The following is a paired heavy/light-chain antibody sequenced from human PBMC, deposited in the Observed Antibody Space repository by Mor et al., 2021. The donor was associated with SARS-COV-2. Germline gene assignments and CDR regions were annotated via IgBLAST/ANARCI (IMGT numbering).Heavy chain of an antibody. D-gene: IGHD6-19*01. J-gene: IGHJ4*02. CDR3: AKAPGESSGWYKGIDY. V-gene: IGHV3-23*01. CDR2: ISGSGYST. Sequence: EVQLLESGGGLVQPGGSLRLSCAASRFAFSNYAMNWVRQAPGKGLEWVSAISGSGYSTYYADSVKGRFTISRDNSKITLYLQMNSLRAEDTAVYYCAKAPGESSGWYKGIDYWGQGTLVTVSS. CDR1: RFAFSNYA.
Light chain of an antibody. J-gene: IGLJ3*02. Sequence: QTVVTQEPSLTVSPGGTVTLTCASSTGAVTSGYYPNWFQQKPGQAPRALIYSTSNKHSWTPARFSGSLLGGKAALTLSGVQPEDEAEYYCLLYYDGAQVFGGGTKLTVL. CDR1: TGAVTSGYY. CDR2: STS. CDR3: LLYYDGAQV. V-gene: IGLV7-43*01.